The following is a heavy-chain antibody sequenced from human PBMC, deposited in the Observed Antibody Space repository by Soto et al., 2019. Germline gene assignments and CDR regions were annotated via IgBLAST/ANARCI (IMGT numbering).Heavy chain of an antibody. V-gene: IGHV3-74*01. J-gene: IGHJ4*02. Sequence: GGSLRLSCAASGFTFSSYWMHWVRQGPGKGLVWVSRINPDGSSTNYADSVKGRFTISRDNAKNTLFLQMNSLRAEDTAVYYCVRDSRDSNTWDYWGQGTLVTVSS. D-gene: IGHD6-13*01. CDR3: VRDSRDSNTWDY. CDR2: INPDGSST. CDR1: GFTFSSYW.